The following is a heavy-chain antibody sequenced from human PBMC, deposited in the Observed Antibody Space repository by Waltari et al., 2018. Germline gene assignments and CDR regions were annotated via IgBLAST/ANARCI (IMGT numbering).Heavy chain of an antibody. CDR3: ATYIGASVGTAAFDV. V-gene: IGHV4-39*01. Sequence: QLQLQESGPRLVRPSETLSLICRVSGVSITSTRHYWSWIRQSPGQGLERIGTVSYSGTTYISPALKSRVSVSRDTSKNQVSLILGSVTAADMAVYYCATYIGASVGTAAFDVWGQGTMVTVSS. CDR1: GVSITSTRHY. D-gene: IGHD5-12*01. CDR2: VSYSGTT. J-gene: IGHJ3*01.